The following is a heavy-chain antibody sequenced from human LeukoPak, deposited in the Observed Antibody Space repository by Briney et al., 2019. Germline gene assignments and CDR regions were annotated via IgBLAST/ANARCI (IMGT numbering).Heavy chain of an antibody. D-gene: IGHD5-12*01. Sequence: SETLSLTCTVSGDSISSYYWSWIRQPPGKGLEWIGYIYYSGSTNYNPSLESRVTISLDTSKNQFPLKVTSVTAADTAVYYCARYWGSGSYFDYWGQGTLVTVSS. CDR2: IYYSGST. V-gene: IGHV4-59*01. CDR3: ARYWGSGSYFDY. J-gene: IGHJ4*02. CDR1: GDSISSYY.